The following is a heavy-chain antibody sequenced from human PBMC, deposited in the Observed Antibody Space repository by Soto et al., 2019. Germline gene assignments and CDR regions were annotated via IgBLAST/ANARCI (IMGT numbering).Heavy chain of an antibody. Sequence: EVQLVESGGGLVQPGGSLRLSCAASGFTFSTYWMSWVRQAPGKGLEWVANIKQDGSEKYYVDSVKGRFTISRDNAENSLYLKMNSLRAEDPAVYYCAGGSGWYVYWGREPWSPSPQ. J-gene: IGHJ4*02. CDR1: GFTFSTYW. CDR3: AGGSGWYVY. D-gene: IGHD6-19*01. V-gene: IGHV3-7*01. CDR2: IKQDGSEK.